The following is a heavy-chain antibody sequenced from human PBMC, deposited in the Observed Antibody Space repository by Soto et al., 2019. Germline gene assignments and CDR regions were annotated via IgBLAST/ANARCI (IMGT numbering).Heavy chain of an antibody. J-gene: IGHJ3*02. CDR1: GFTFSNYA. V-gene: IGHV3-23*01. CDR2: ISGTAGRT. CDR3: AGRTVATSWTLDI. D-gene: IGHD5-12*01. Sequence: QLLESGGGLVQPGGSLRLSCAASGFTFSNYAMTWVRQAPGMGLEWVSSISGTAGRTYYADSVKGRFIISRDTSKNTVYLQMNSLRAEDTAIYYCAGRTVATSWTLDIWGQGTTVTVSS.